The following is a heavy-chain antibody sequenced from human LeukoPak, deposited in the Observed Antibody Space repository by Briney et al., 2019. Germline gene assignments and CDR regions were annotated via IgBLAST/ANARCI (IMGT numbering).Heavy chain of an antibody. D-gene: IGHD4-4*01. Sequence: PSETLSLTCTVSGDSINGYSWSWIRQPAGKELEWIGQIFTSGTTKYNPSLKSRVTMSIDTSKNQFSLKLTSMTAADTAVYFCARERTTVTTKWFDPWGQGTLVTVSS. CDR1: GDSINGYS. CDR2: IFTSGTT. CDR3: ARERTTVTTKWFDP. V-gene: IGHV4-4*07. J-gene: IGHJ5*02.